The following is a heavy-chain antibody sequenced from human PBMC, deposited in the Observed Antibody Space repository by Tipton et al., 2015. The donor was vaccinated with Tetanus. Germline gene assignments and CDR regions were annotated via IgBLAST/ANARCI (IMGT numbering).Heavy chain of an antibody. V-gene: IGHV4-39*01. CDR2: IYYSGTP. Sequence: TLSLTCTVSGGPIISGTPYWGWIRQFPGKGLEWIGNIYYSGTPYYNSPLKSRVTISLDTSKNQLSLKMTSVTAADTAVYYCARQADNWFDPWGQGILVVVSS. CDR1: GGPIISGTPY. J-gene: IGHJ5*02. CDR3: ARQADNWFDP.